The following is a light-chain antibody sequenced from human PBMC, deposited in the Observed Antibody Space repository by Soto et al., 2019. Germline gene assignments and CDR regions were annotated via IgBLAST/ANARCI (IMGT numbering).Light chain of an antibody. CDR1: SSNIGAGYD. J-gene: IGLJ2*01. Sequence: QAVVTQPPSVSGAPGQRVTISCTGSSSNIGAGYDAHWYQQLPGTAPKLLIYGNSNRPSGVPDRFSGSKSGTSASLAITGLQAEDEADYYCQSYDSSLSGSGVVFGGGTKLTVL. V-gene: IGLV1-40*01. CDR3: QSYDSSLSGSGVV. CDR2: GNS.